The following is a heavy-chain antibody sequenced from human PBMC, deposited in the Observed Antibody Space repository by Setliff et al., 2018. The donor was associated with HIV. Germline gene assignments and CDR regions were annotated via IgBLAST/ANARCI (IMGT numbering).Heavy chain of an antibody. D-gene: IGHD2-21*01. CDR3: AAQDLDLVKYYYMDY. V-gene: IGHV4-39*07. Sequence: PSETLSLTCTVSGGSISSSIYYWGWIRQPPGKGLEWIGFIYYSGSTYYYGGSTYYNPSLKSRVTISVDTSKNLFSLRLDSLTAADTAVYYCAAQDLDLVKYYYMDYWGPGTLVTVSS. CDR2: IYYSGSTYYYGGST. J-gene: IGHJ4*02. CDR1: GGSISSSIYY.